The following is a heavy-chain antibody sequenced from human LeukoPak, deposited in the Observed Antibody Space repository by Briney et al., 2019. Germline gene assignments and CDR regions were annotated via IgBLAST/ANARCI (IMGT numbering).Heavy chain of an antibody. J-gene: IGHJ5*02. CDR3: ARLRVRGKNNWFDP. Sequence: SETLSLTCAVYGGSFSGYYWSWIRQPPGKGLEWIGEINHSGSTNYNPSLKSRVTISVDTSKNQFSLKLSSVTAADTAVYYCARLRVRGKNNWFDPWGQGTLVTVSS. V-gene: IGHV4-34*01. D-gene: IGHD3-10*01. CDR1: GGSFSGYY. CDR2: INHSGST.